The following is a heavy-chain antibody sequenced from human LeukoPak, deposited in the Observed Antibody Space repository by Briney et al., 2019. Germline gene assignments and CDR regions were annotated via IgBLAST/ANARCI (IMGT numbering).Heavy chain of an antibody. V-gene: IGHV3-48*04. CDR3: AKELGSSWYSYFDY. CDR2: ISSSGSTI. Sequence: TGGSLRLSCAASGFTFSSYAMSWVRQAPGKGLEWVSYISSSGSTIYYADSVKGRFTISRDNAKNSLYLQMNSLRAEDTAVYYCAKELGSSWYSYFDYWGQGTLVTVSS. J-gene: IGHJ4*02. CDR1: GFTFSSYA. D-gene: IGHD6-13*01.